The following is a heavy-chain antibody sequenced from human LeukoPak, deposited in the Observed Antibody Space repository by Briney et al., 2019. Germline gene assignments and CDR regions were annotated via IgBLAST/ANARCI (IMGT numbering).Heavy chain of an antibody. Sequence: PSETLSLTCTVSGGSVSSSSYYWGWVRQSPGKGLEWIAEIIHSGRTNYNPSLESRVTISVDTPKKQFSLKLSSVTAADTAVYYCARGTVLMHYATFDSWGRGTLVTVSS. CDR2: IIHSGRT. CDR3: ARGTVLMHYATFDS. D-gene: IGHD2-8*01. J-gene: IGHJ4*02. CDR1: GGSVSSSSYY. V-gene: IGHV4-39*07.